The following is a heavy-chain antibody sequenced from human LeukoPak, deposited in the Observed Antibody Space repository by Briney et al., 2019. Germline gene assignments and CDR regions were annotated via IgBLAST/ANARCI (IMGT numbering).Heavy chain of an antibody. CDR3: ARVYCSSTSCYDEGGFDY. CDR2: IIPILGIA. D-gene: IGHD2-2*01. Sequence: GASVKVSRKASGGTFSSYAISWVRQAPGQGLEWMGRIIPILGIANYAQKFQGRVTITADKSTSTAYMELSSLRSEDTAVYYCARVYCSSTSCYDEGGFDYWGQGTLVTVSS. CDR1: GGTFSSYA. V-gene: IGHV1-69*04. J-gene: IGHJ4*02.